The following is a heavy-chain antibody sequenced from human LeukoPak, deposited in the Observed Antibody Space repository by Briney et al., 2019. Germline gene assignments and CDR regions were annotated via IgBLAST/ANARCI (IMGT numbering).Heavy chain of an antibody. D-gene: IGHD3-3*01. J-gene: IGHJ4*02. CDR2: FYHGGST. CDR1: GYSISTGYY. Sequence: SETLSLTCTVSGYSISTGYYWDWIRQPPGKGLEWIGTFYHGGSTYYNPSLKSRVTISVDTSKNQFSLNLTSVTAADTAVYYCAREGSRDFWSGPVYYFDYWGQGTLVTVSS. V-gene: IGHV4-38-2*02. CDR3: AREGSRDFWSGPVYYFDY.